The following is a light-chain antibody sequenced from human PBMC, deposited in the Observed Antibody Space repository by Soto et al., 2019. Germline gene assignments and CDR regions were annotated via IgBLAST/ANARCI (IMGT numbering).Light chain of an antibody. V-gene: IGLV4-69*01. CDR1: SGHSSYA. CDR3: QTWGTGFQF. J-gene: IGLJ2*01. CDR2: LNNDGSH. Sequence: QSVLTQSPSASASLGASVKPTCTLSSGHSSYAIAWHQKQPGKGPRYLMDLNNDGSHTKGDGIPDRFSGSSSGADRFLIISSLQSEDEADYYCQTWGTGFQFFGGGTKVTVL.